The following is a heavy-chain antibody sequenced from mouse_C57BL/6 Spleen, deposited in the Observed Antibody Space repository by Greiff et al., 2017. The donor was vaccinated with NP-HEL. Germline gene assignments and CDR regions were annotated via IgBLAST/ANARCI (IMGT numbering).Heavy chain of an antibody. CDR1: GYTFTDYN. J-gene: IGHJ4*01. Sequence: DVKLVESGPELVKPGASVKMSCKASGYTFTDYNMHWVKQSHGKSLEWIGYINPNNGGTSYNQKFKGKATLTVNKSSSTAYMELRSLTSEDSAVYYCASLYYYAMDYWGQGTSVTVSS. CDR2: INPNNGGT. V-gene: IGHV1-22*01. D-gene: IGHD1-1*01. CDR3: ASLYYYAMDY.